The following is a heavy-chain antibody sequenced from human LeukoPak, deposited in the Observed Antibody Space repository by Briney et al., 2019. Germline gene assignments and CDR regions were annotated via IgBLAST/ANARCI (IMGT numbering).Heavy chain of an antibody. CDR2: VKSKSEGGTT. D-gene: IGHD6-13*01. CDR3: ATGWQLIDF. J-gene: IGHJ4*02. CDR1: GFTFSNAW. V-gene: IGHV3-15*01. Sequence: GGSLRLSCAASGFTFSNAWMSWVRQAPGKGLEYLGRVKSKSEGGTTDYAAPVKGRFSISRDDSKSTLYLQLNSLKTEDTAVYYCATGWQLIDFWGQGTLVTVSS.